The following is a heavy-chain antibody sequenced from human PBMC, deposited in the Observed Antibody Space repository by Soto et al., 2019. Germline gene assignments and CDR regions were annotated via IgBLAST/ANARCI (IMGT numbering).Heavy chain of an antibody. CDR1: GGTFSSYA. J-gene: IGHJ6*02. Sequence: GASVKVSCKASGGTFSSYAISWVRQAPGQGLEWMGGIIPIFGTANYAQKFQGRVTITADESTSTAYMELSSLRSEDTAVYYCARVAVAAVYYYGMDVWGQGTTVTVSS. CDR3: ARVAVAAVYYYGMDV. V-gene: IGHV1-69*13. D-gene: IGHD6-19*01. CDR2: IIPIFGTA.